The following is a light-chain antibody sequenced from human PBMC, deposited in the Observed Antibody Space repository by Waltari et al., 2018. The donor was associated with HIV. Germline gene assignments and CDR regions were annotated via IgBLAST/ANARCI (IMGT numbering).Light chain of an antibody. J-gene: IGKJ4*01. V-gene: IGKV3-11*01. Sequence: DIVLTQSPATLSVTPGERATLSCRASQSVSSYLAVYQQKPGQAPRLLIYDASNRATGIPARFSGSGSGTDFTLTISSLEPEDFAVYYCQQRSNWPPGLTFGGGTKVEIK. CDR3: QQRSNWPPGLT. CDR1: QSVSSY. CDR2: DAS.